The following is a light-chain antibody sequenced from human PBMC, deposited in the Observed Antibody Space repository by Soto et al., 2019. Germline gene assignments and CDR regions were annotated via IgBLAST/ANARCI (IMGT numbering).Light chain of an antibody. CDR1: SSDVGSYNL. V-gene: IGLV2-23*02. CDR3: CSYAGSSTFV. J-gene: IGLJ1*01. CDR2: EVN. Sequence: QSVLTQPASVSGSPGQSITISCTGTSSDVGSYNLVSWYQQYPGKAPKLMIYEVNKRPSGVSNRFSGSKSGNTASLTISGLQAEDEADYYCCSYAGSSTFVFGTGTQLTVL.